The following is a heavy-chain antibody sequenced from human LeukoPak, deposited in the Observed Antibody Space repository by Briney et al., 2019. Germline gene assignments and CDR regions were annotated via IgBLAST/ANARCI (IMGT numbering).Heavy chain of an antibody. V-gene: IGHV3-30-3*01. CDR2: ISYAGGNE. CDR1: GLHFSHYP. J-gene: IGHJ6*03. CDR3: ARDALPSDLYFYMDV. Sequence: QPGGSLRLSCAASGLHFSHYPMHWVRQAPGKGVEWVVVISYAGGNEYYADSVKGRFTISRDNSKNTLYLQMNSLRTEDTAFYYCARDALPSDLYFYMDVWGRGTTVTVSS.